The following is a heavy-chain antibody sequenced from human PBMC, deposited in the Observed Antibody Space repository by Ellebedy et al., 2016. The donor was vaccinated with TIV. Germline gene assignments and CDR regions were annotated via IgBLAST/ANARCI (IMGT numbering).Heavy chain of an antibody. CDR1: GFTFSSYA. J-gene: IGHJ4*02. V-gene: IGHV3-30-3*01. Sequence: GESLKISCAASGFTFSSYAMQWVRQAPGKGLEWVAVISYDGINKFYADSVKGRFTISRDNSKNTLYLQMNSLRAEDTAVFYCARDSGSSRSDYWGQGTLVTVSS. CDR3: ARDSGSSRSDY. D-gene: IGHD1-26*01. CDR2: ISYDGINK.